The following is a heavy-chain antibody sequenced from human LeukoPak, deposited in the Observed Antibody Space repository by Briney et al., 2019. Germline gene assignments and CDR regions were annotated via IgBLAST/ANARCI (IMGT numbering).Heavy chain of an antibody. D-gene: IGHD2-15*01. Sequence: GGSLRLSCAASGFTLSGNAMSWVRQAPGRGLEWVSGVGGDDRTHYADSVRGRFTISRDNSMNTVSLDMNRLRVEDTAVYYCAKDLSWWPAADHWGQGALVTVAS. CDR2: VGGDDRT. CDR1: GFTLSGNA. V-gene: IGHV3-23*01. J-gene: IGHJ1*01. CDR3: AKDLSWWPAADH.